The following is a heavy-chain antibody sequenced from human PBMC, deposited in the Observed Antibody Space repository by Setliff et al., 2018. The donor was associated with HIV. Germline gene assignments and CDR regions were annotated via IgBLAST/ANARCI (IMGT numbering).Heavy chain of an antibody. D-gene: IGHD3-16*02. V-gene: IGHV4-59*01. CDR2: IYYSGST. J-gene: IGHJ4*02. Sequence: SETLSLTCAVYGESFSGYYWSWIRQPPGKGLEWIGYIYYSGSTNYNPSLKSRVTISVDTSKNQFSLKLSSVTAADTAVYYCARVVSSWGSYRLRPYYFDYWGQGTLVTVSS. CDR1: GESFSGYY. CDR3: ARVVSSWGSYRLRPYYFDY.